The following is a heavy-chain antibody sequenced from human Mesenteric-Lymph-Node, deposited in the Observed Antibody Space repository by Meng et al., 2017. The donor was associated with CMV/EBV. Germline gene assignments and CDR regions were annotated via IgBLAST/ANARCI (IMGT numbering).Heavy chain of an antibody. D-gene: IGHD2-2*01. Sequence: GESLKISCAASGFTLSDHYMDWVRQPPGKGLEWVGRIRNKANSDTTDYAASAKGRFTISRDDSKKSLYLQMNSLKAEDTAVYYCARGDCSSTTCYDAFDIWGQGTPVTVSS. J-gene: IGHJ3*02. V-gene: IGHV3-72*01. CDR1: GFTLSDHY. CDR3: ARGDCSSTTCYDAFDI. CDR2: IRNKANSDTT.